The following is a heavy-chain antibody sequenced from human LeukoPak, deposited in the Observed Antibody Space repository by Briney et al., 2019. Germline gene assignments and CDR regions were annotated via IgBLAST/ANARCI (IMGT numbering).Heavy chain of an antibody. CDR1: GYTFSSHG. CDR3: ARDPQHSMDV. D-gene: IGHD5-18*01. CDR2: LWYDGSTK. V-gene: IGHV3-33*01. Sequence: GGSLRLSCVASGYTFSSHGMHWVRQAPGKGLEWVAVLWYDGSTKYYADSVKGRFTISRDDSKNKLYLQMNSLRADDTAVYYCARDPQHSMDVWGQGTTVTVSS. J-gene: IGHJ6*02.